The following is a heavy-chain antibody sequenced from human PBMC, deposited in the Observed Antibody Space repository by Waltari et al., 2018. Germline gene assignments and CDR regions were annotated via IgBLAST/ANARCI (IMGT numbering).Heavy chain of an antibody. CDR3: AKNGRRVYYYYYGMDV. Sequence: QVQLVESGGGVVQPGRSLRLSCAASGFPFSSYGMHWVRQAPGKGLEWVAVISYDGSNKYYADSVKGRFTISRDNSKNTLYLQMNSLRAEDTAVYYCAKNGRRVYYYYYGMDVWGQGTTVTVSS. J-gene: IGHJ6*02. CDR2: ISYDGSNK. CDR1: GFPFSSYG. V-gene: IGHV3-30*18.